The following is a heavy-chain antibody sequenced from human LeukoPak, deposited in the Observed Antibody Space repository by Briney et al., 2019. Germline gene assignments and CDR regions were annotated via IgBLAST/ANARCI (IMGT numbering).Heavy chain of an antibody. D-gene: IGHD4-17*01. V-gene: IGHV3-23*01. CDR2: ISGSGGST. Sequence: GASLRLSCAASGFTFSSYAMSWVRQAPGKGLEWVSAISGSGGSTYYADSVKGRFTISRDNSKNTLYLQMNSLRAEDTAIYYCARYYGDYSLDYWGQGTLVTVSS. CDR3: ARYYGDYSLDY. CDR1: GFTFSSYA. J-gene: IGHJ4*02.